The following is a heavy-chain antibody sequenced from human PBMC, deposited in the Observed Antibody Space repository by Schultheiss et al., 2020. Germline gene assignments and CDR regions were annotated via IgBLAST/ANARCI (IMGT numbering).Heavy chain of an antibody. V-gene: IGHV3-23*01. Sequence: GGSLRLSCAASGFTFSSYAMSWVRQAPGKGLEWVSAISGSGGSTYYADSVKGRFTIARDNSKNTLYLQMNSLRAEDTAVYYCARLWGYYYSSSYGHGYFDYWGQGGLGTVYS. J-gene: IGHJ4*02. CDR3: ARLWGYYYSSSYGHGYFDY. D-gene: IGHD3-22*01. CDR1: GFTFSSYA. CDR2: ISGSGGST.